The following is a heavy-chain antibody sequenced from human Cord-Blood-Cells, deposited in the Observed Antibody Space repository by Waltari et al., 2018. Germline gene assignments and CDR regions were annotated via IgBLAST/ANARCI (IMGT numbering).Heavy chain of an antibody. D-gene: IGHD5-18*01. CDR3: ARKYSYGYYFDY. V-gene: IGHV3-53*01. Sequence: LIQPGGSLRRSCAASGFTVSSNYMSWVRQAPGKGLAWVPVIYSGGSTYYADSVKGRFIISRDKSKNTLYLQMNSQRAEETAVYYCARKYSYGYYFDYWGQGTLVTVSS. CDR1: GFTVSSNY. J-gene: IGHJ4*02. CDR2: IYSGGST.